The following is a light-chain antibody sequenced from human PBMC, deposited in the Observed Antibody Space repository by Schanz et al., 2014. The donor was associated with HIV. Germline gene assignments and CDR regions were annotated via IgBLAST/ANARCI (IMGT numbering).Light chain of an antibody. J-gene: IGKJ2*01. CDR3: QQCDSYPYT. V-gene: IGKV1-9*01. CDR1: HGISTY. Sequence: DIQLTQSPSFLSASVEDRVTITCRASHGISTYLAWYQQKPGKAPELLIYAASTLQSGVPSRFSGRGSGTEFTLTINGLQPDDFATYYCQQCDSYPYTFGQGTKLDIK. CDR2: AAS.